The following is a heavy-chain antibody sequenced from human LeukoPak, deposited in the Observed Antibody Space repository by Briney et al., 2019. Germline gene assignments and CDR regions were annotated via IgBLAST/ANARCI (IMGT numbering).Heavy chain of an antibody. CDR2: VSDSGSST. Sequence: PGGSLRLSCAASGFTFSSYAMSWVRQAPGKGLEWVSAVSDSGSSTYYADSVKGRFTISRDNSKNSLYLQMNSLTVEDTAVYYCARSNLAAFDSWGQGTLVTVSS. V-gene: IGHV3-23*01. D-gene: IGHD6-25*01. CDR1: GFTFSSYA. CDR3: ARSNLAAFDS. J-gene: IGHJ4*02.